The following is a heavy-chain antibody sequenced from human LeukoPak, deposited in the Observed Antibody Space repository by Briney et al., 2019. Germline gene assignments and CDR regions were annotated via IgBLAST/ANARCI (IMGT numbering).Heavy chain of an antibody. V-gene: IGHV3-23*01. J-gene: IGHJ4*02. CDR2: ISGSGEST. D-gene: IGHD2-15*01. Sequence: QAGGSLRLSCAASGFTFSSYAMSWVRQAPGKGLEWVSGISGSGESTYYADSVKGRFTTFRDNSKNTLYLQMNSLRAEDTAVYHCANGWSPDYWGRGTLVTVSS. CDR3: ANGWSPDY. CDR1: GFTFSSYA.